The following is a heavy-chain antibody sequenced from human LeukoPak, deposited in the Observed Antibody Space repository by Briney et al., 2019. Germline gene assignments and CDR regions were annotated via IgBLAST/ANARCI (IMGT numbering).Heavy chain of an antibody. Sequence: GGSLRLSCAASGFTFSSYAMHWVRQAPGKGLEWVAVISYDGSNKYCADSVKGRFTISRDNSKNTLYLQMNSLRAEDTAVYYCAREKEGDYFDYWGQGTLVTVSS. J-gene: IGHJ4*02. CDR1: GFTFSSYA. CDR3: AREKEGDYFDY. V-gene: IGHV3-30-3*01. CDR2: ISYDGSNK.